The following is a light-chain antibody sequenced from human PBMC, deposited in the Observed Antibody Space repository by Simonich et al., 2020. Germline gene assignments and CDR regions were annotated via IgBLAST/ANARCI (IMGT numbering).Light chain of an antibody. Sequence: NFMLTQPHSVSESPGKTVTISCTRSSGSIASNYLQWYQQRPGSAPPTVIYEDNQRPSGVPDRFSGSIDSSSNSASLTISGLKTEDEADYYCQSYDSSNHVVFGGGTKLTVL. CDR2: EDN. V-gene: IGLV6-57*03. J-gene: IGLJ2*01. CDR1: SGSIASNY. CDR3: QSYDSSNHVV.